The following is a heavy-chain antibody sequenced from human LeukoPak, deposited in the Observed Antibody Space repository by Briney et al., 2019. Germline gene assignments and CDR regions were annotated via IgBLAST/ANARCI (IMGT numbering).Heavy chain of an antibody. Sequence: ASVKVSCKASGYTFTSYGISWVRQAPGQGLEWMGWISAYNGNTNYAQKLQGRVTMTTDTSTSTAYMELRSLRSDDTAVYYCASGYSSGWYHSSLQHWGQGTLVTVSS. J-gene: IGHJ1*01. V-gene: IGHV1-18*01. CDR2: ISAYNGNT. D-gene: IGHD6-19*01. CDR3: ASGYSSGWYHSSLQH. CDR1: GYTFTSYG.